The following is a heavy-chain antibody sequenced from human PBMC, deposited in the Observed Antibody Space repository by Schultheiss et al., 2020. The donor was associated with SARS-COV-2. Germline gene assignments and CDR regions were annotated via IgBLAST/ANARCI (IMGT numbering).Heavy chain of an antibody. CDR2: ISGSGGTT. CDR3: ANPYQGNYADY. V-gene: IGHV3-23*01. Sequence: GGSLRLSCAASRFTFSSYGMSWVRQAPGKGLEWVSAISGSGGTTYYADSVKGRFTISRDNSKNTLYLQMNSLRAEDTAVYYCANPYQGNYADYWGQGTLVTVSS. CDR1: RFTFSSYG. J-gene: IGHJ4*02. D-gene: IGHD2-2*01.